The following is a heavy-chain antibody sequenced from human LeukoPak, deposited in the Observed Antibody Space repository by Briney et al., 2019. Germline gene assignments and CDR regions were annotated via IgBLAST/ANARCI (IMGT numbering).Heavy chain of an antibody. CDR3: AREGAEYSSSFFPVDY. CDR1: GFTFSSYS. V-gene: IGHV3-21*01. Sequence: GGSLRLSCAASGFTFSSYSMNWVRQAPGKGLEWVSSINSSSSYIYYADSVKGRFTISRDNAKNSLYLQMNSLRAEDTAVYYCAREGAEYSSSFFPVDYWGQGTLVTVSS. CDR2: INSSSSYI. D-gene: IGHD6-6*01. J-gene: IGHJ4*02.